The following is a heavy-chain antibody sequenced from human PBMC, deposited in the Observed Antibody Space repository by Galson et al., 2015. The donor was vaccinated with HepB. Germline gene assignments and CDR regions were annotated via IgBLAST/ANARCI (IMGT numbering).Heavy chain of an antibody. D-gene: IGHD5-18*01. V-gene: IGHV3-23*01. CDR3: AKDQIWEFPHFLHY. CDR1: GFTFSTCA. CDR2: ISGNGGRT. Sequence: SLGLSCAASGFTFSTCAMTWVRQAPGKGLEWVSTISGNGGRTYYADSVKGRFTISRDNSKDTLYLHMNSLRAEDTAVYYCAKDQIWEFPHFLHYWVQGTLVTVTS. J-gene: IGHJ4*02.